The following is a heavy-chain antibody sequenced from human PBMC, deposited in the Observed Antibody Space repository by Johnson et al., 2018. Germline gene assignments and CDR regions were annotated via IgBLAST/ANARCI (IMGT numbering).Heavy chain of an antibody. J-gene: IGHJ3*02. CDR3: ARPRLGQQQGGGAISTAFDI. Sequence: VQLVETGGGVVQPGRSLRLSCAASGFTFSTYAMHWVRQAPGKGLEWVAVISYDGSTKYYADSVKGRFPISRDNSKNPREPQRNSRRAEDTAVDYCARPRLGQQQGGGAISTAFDIWGQGTMVTVSS. CDR2: ISYDGSTK. CDR1: GFTFSTYA. D-gene: IGHD3-16*02. V-gene: IGHV3-30-3*01.